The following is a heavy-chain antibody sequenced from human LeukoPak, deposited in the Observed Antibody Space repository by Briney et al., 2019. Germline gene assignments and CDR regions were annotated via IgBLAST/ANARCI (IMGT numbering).Heavy chain of an antibody. J-gene: IGHJ2*01. CDR1: GYTFTSYG. CDR3: ARDRRWLQFHRPSFDL. V-gene: IGHV1-18*01. Sequence: ASVKVSCKASGYTFTSYGISWVRQAPGQGLEWMGWISAYNGNTNYAQKLQGRVTMTTDTSTSTAYMELRSLRSDDTAVYYCARDRRWLQFHRPSFDLWGRGTLVTVSS. D-gene: IGHD5-24*01. CDR2: ISAYNGNT.